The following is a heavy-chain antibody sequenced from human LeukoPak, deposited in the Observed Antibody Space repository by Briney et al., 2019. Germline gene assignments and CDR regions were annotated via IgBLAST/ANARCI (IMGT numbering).Heavy chain of an antibody. J-gene: IGHJ5*02. Sequence: ASVKVSCKASGYTFTGYYVHWVRQAPGQGLEWMGWINPNSGGTNYAQKFQGRVTMTRDTSISTAYMELSRLRSDDTAVYYCARSGDYVGDWFDPWGQGTLVTVSS. D-gene: IGHD4-17*01. CDR3: ARSGDYVGDWFDP. CDR2: INPNSGGT. CDR1: GYTFTGYY. V-gene: IGHV1-2*02.